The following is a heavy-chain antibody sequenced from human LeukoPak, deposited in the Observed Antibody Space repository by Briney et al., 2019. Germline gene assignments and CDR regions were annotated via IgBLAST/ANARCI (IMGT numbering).Heavy chain of an antibody. D-gene: IGHD3-16*02. V-gene: IGHV3-66*02. J-gene: IGHJ4*02. Sequence: PGGSLRLSCAASGFTVSSNYMSWVRQAPGKGLEWVSVIYSGGSTYYADSVKGRFTISRDNSKNTLYLQMNSLRAEDTAVYYCARAHSRRSVWGSYRPKYYFDYWGQGTLVTVSS. CDR3: ARAHSRRSVWGSYRPKYYFDY. CDR1: GFTVSSNY. CDR2: IYSGGST.